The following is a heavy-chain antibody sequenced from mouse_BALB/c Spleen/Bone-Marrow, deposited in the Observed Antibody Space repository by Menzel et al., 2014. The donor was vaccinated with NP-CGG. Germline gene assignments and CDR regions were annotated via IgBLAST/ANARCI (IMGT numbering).Heavy chain of an antibody. CDR1: GFNIKDTY. V-gene: IGHV14-3*02. CDR3: ARWLPLAY. CDR2: IDPANGNT. J-gene: IGHJ3*01. Sequence: VQLKQSGAELVKPGASVKLSCTASGFNIKDTYMHWVKQRSEQGLEWIGRIDPANGNTKYDPKFQGKATITADTSSNTAYLQLSSLTSEDTAVYYCARWLPLAYWGQGTLVTVSA. D-gene: IGHD2-2*01.